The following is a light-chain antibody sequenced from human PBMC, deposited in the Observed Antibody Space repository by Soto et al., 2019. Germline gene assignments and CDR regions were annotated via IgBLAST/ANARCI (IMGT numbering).Light chain of an antibody. CDR1: QSVLYSSNNKNY. CDR3: QQYYSPFT. V-gene: IGKV4-1*01. Sequence: DIVMTQSPDSLAVSLGERATINCKSRQSVLYSSNNKNYLAWYQQKPGQPPKLLIYWASTRESGVPDRFSGSGSGTDFTLTISSLQAEDVAVYYCQQYYSPFTFGPGTKVDIK. J-gene: IGKJ3*01. CDR2: WAS.